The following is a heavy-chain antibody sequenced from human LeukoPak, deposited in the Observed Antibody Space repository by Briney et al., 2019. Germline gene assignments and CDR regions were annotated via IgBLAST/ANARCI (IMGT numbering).Heavy chain of an antibody. V-gene: IGHV1-2*02. CDR2: INPNSGGT. D-gene: IGHD1-26*01. Sequence: ASVKVSCKASGYTFTGYYMHWVRQAPGQGLEWMGWINPNSGGTNYAQKFQGRVTMTRDTSISTAYMELSRLRSDDTAAYYCARDLVGATQGGGGNWFDPWGQGTLVTVSS. CDR1: GYTFTGYY. CDR3: ARDLVGATQGGGGNWFDP. J-gene: IGHJ5*02.